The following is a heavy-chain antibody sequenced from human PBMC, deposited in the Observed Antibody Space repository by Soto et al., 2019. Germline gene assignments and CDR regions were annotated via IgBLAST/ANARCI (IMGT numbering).Heavy chain of an antibody. Sequence: GGSLRLSCGASGFTFRNYVMSWVRQAPGKGLEWVSAISGSGDSTYYADSVKGRFTISRDNSKNTLDLQMNSLRAEDTATYYCAKDSCSGGSCYPTHFDCWGQGTLVTVSS. D-gene: IGHD2-15*01. CDR1: GFTFRNYV. J-gene: IGHJ4*02. CDR3: AKDSCSGGSCYPTHFDC. V-gene: IGHV3-23*01. CDR2: ISGSGDST.